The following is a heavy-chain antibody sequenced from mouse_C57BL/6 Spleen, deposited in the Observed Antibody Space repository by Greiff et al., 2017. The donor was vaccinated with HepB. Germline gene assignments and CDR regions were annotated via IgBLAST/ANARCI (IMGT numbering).Heavy chain of an antibody. J-gene: IGHJ3*01. V-gene: IGHV1-82*01. Sequence: VQLQQSGPELVKPGASVKISCKASGYAFSSSWMNWVKQRPGKGLEWIGRIYPGDGDTNYNGKFKGKATLTADKSSSTAYMQLSSLTSEDSAVYFCARSDYDYDGRGFAYWGQGTLVTVSA. CDR2: IYPGDGDT. CDR1: GYAFSSSW. CDR3: ARSDYDYDGRGFAY. D-gene: IGHD2-4*01.